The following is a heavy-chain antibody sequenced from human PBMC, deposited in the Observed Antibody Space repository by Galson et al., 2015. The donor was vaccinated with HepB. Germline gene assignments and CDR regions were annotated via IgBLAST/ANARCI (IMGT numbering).Heavy chain of an antibody. Sequence: SLRLSCAASGFTFSSYSMNWVRQAPGKGLEWVSSISSSSSYIYYADSVKGRFTISRDNAKNSLYLQMNSLRAEDTAVYYCARVNIVVVPAAIDLDYYYYYYMDVWGKGTTVTVSS. CDR1: GFTFSSYS. J-gene: IGHJ6*03. V-gene: IGHV3-21*01. CDR2: ISSSSSYI. CDR3: ARVNIVVVPAAIDLDYYYYYYMDV. D-gene: IGHD2-2*01.